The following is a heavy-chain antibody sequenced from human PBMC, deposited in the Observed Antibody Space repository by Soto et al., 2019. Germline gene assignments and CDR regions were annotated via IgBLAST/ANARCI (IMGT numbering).Heavy chain of an antibody. CDR1: GFTLSGRS. J-gene: IGHJ6*04. V-gene: IGHV3-74*01. Sequence: EVQLVESGGGLVQPGGSLRLSCAASGFTLSGRSMHWVRQAPGKGLVWVSGIDNAGTDSTYADSVKGRFTSSRDNAKNMLXXXMXXLRVEDTAVYYCARGWFGPDVWGKGTTVTVSS. CDR2: IDNAGTDS. CDR3: ARGWFGPDV. D-gene: IGHD3-10*01.